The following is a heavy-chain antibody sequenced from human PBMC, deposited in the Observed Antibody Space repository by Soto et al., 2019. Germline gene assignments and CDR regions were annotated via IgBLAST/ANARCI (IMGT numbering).Heavy chain of an antibody. Sequence: GESLKISCKGSGYSFTSYWISWVRQMPGKGLEWMGRIDPSDSYTNYSLSFQSHVTISADKSISTAYLQWSSLKASDTAMYYCASVVVVAATVEDDAFDIWGQGTMVTVSS. CDR3: ASVVVVAATVEDDAFDI. J-gene: IGHJ3*02. CDR1: GYSFTSYW. CDR2: IDPSDSYT. D-gene: IGHD2-15*01. V-gene: IGHV5-10-1*01.